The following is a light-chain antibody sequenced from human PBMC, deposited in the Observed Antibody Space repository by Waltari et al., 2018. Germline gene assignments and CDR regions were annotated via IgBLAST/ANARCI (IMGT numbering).Light chain of an antibody. J-gene: IGLJ2*01. CDR2: QDR. CDR1: GDNY. Sequence: SYELTTPHSVSVSPVQTASTTSAGLGDNYDCWYQQKPGQSPVLGMFQDRNRPSGIPDRFSGSNSGNTATLTISGTQAMDEADYYCQAWDSSTVVFGGGTKLTVL. CDR3: QAWDSSTVV. V-gene: IGLV3-1*01.